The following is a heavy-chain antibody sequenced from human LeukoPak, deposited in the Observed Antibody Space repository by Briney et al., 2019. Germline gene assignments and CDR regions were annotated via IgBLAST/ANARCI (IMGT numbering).Heavy chain of an antibody. Sequence: ASVKVSCKASGGTFSSYAISWVRQAPGQGLEWMGGIIPIFGTANYAQKFQGRVTITADKSTSTAYMELSSLRSEGTAVYYCARGPTKSGLDYYYYMDVWGKGTTVTVSS. D-gene: IGHD1-26*01. J-gene: IGHJ6*03. CDR3: ARGPTKSGLDYYYYMDV. CDR1: GGTFSSYA. CDR2: IIPIFGTA. V-gene: IGHV1-69*06.